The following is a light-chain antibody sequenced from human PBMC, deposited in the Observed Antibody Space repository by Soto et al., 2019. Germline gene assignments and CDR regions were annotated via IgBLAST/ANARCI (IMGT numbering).Light chain of an antibody. CDR1: QSISSY. CDR3: QQSYSTPGT. CDR2: AAS. V-gene: IGKV1-39*01. Sequence: SLSASVGDRVTITCRASQSISSYLNWYQQKPGKAPKLLIYAASSLQSGVPSRFSGSGSGTDFTLTISSLQPEDFATYYCQQSYSTPGTFGQGTKVDIK. J-gene: IGKJ1*01.